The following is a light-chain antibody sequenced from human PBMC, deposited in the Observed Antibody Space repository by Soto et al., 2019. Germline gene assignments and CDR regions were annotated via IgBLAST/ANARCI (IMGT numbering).Light chain of an antibody. CDR3: SSYTSRSTQV. V-gene: IGLV2-14*01. CDR2: DVS. CDR1: SSDVGCYNY. J-gene: IGLJ1*01. Sequence: QSVLTHPASVSGSPGQSITISCTGTSSDVGCYNYVSWYQQHPGKAPKLMIYDVSNRPSGVSNRFSGSKSGNTASLTISGLQAEDEADYYCSSYTSRSTQVFGTGTKVTVL.